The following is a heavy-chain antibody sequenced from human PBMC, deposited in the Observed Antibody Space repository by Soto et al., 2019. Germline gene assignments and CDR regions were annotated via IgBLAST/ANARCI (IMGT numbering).Heavy chain of an antibody. Sequence: SETLSLTCTVSGGSISSSSYYWGWIRQPPGKGLEWIGSIYYSGSTNYNPSLKSQVTISVDMSKNQLSLKLSSVTAADTAVYYCARSRAAAGYYYYYGMDVWGQGTTVTVSS. J-gene: IGHJ6*02. V-gene: IGHV4-39*07. D-gene: IGHD6-13*01. CDR3: ARSRAAAGYYYYYGMDV. CDR2: IYYSGST. CDR1: GGSISSSSYY.